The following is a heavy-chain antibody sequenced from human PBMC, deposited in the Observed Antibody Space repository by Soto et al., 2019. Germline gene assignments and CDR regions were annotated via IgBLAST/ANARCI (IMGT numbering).Heavy chain of an antibody. CDR1: GYNFNDYA. CDR3: ARAASNYFYGLT. CDR2: LSAGNGDT. J-gene: IGHJ5*02. V-gene: IGHV1-3*01. Sequence: ASVKVSCKASGYNFNDYAIHWVRQAPGQGLEWMGWLSAGNGDTRYSQRFQGRVTITRDTSASTTFMELSSLRSEDTAIYFCARAASNYFYGLTWGQGTPVTVSS. D-gene: IGHD1-7*01.